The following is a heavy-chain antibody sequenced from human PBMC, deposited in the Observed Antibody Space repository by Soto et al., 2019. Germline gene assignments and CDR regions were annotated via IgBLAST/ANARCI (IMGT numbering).Heavy chain of an antibody. CDR1: GGTFSSYA. D-gene: IGHD6-6*01. CDR2: IIPIFGTA. CDR3: ARGASKGAARLRYYYGMDV. V-gene: IGHV1-69*13. Sequence: GASVKVSCKASGGTFSSYAISWVRQAPGQGLEWMGGIIPIFGTANYAQKLQGRVTITADESTSTAYMELSSLRSEDTAVYYCARGASKGAARLRYYYGMDVWGQGTTVTVSS. J-gene: IGHJ6*02.